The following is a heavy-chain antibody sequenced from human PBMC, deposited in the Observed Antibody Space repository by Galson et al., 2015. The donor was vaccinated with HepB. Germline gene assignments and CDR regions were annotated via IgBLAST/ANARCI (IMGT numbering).Heavy chain of an antibody. CDR1: GYTLTELS. D-gene: IGHD3-16*02. Sequence: SVKVSCKVSGYTLTELSMHWVRQAPGKGLEWMGGFDREDGETIYAQKFQGRVTLTEDTSTDTAYMELSSLRSDDTAVYYCATQLPIGGPMYVWGNFRPDGFDIWGQGTMVTVSS. J-gene: IGHJ3*02. CDR2: FDREDGET. V-gene: IGHV1-24*01. CDR3: ATQLPIGGPMYVWGNFRPDGFDI.